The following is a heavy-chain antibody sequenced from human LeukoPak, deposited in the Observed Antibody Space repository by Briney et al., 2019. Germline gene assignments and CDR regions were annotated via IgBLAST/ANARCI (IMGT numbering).Heavy chain of an antibody. CDR3: ARGRNWKRSSHNWFDP. D-gene: IGHD1-1*01. CDR2: MNPNSGNT. J-gene: IGHJ5*02. Sequence: ASVKVSCKASGYTFTSYDINWVRQATGQGLEWMGWMNPNSGNTGYAQKFQGRVTMTRNTSISTAYVELSSLRSEDTAVYYCARGRNWKRSSHNWFDPWGQGTLVTVSS. V-gene: IGHV1-8*01. CDR1: GYTFTSYD.